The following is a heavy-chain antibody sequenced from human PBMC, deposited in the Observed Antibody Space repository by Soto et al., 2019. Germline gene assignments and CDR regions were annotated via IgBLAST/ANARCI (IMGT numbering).Heavy chain of an antibody. CDR2: ISIGGDKT. Sequence: EVQLLESGGDLVQPGGSLRLSCAASGFSFSSYSFTWVRQAPGKGLEWVAGISIGGDKTWHADSVKGRYTISRANSKNTVYLQMKSLRVDDTAVYYCAKWDGYGDHWGQGTLVTVSS. D-gene: IGHD5-18*01. CDR1: GFSFSSYS. J-gene: IGHJ5*02. CDR3: AKWDGYGDH. V-gene: IGHV3-23*01.